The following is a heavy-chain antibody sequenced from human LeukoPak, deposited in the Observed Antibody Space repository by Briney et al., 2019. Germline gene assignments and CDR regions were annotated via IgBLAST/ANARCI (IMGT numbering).Heavy chain of an antibody. CDR3: ASPGVVPALGWFGP. CDR1: GGSFSGYF. Sequence: PSETLSLTCAVYGGSFSGYFWSWIRQPPGKGLEWIGEINHSGSTNYNPSLKSRVTISVDTSKNQFSLKLSSVTAADTAVYYCASPGVVPALGWFGPWGQGTLVTVSS. CDR2: INHSGST. J-gene: IGHJ5*02. V-gene: IGHV4-34*01. D-gene: IGHD2-2*01.